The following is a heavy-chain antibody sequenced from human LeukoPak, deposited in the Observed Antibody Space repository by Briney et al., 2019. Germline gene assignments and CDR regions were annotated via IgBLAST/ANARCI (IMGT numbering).Heavy chain of an antibody. V-gene: IGHV3-49*04. CDR2: IRNKGYGGTA. J-gene: IGHJ5*02. CDR1: GFTFGDYG. D-gene: IGHD4-11*01. Sequence: PGGSLRLSCTASGFTFGDYGLTWVRQAPGKGLEWLGFIRNKGYGGTAEYAASVKGRFTISRDDSETVAYLQMNSLKTEDTALYYCTRVVTVPYFQGSFHNYFDPWGQGTLVTVSS. CDR3: TRVVTVPYFQGSFHNYFDP.